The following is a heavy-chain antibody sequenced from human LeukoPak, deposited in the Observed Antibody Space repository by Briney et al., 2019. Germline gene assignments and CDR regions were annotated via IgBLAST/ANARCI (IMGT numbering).Heavy chain of an antibody. D-gene: IGHD5-12*01. CDR1: GFTFRTYA. CDR3: ARDERGYSGYDYYYYYGMDV. CDR2: ITGNGGST. V-gene: IGHV3-23*01. J-gene: IGHJ6*02. Sequence: PGGSLRLSCAASGFTFRTYAMTWVRQAPGKGLEWVSSITGNGGSTYYADSVKGRFTISRDNSKNTLYLQMDSLRAEDTAVYYCARDERGYSGYDYYYYYGMDVWGQGTTVTVSS.